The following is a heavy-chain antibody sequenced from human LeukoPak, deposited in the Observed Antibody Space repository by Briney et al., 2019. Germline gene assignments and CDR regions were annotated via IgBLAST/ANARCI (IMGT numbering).Heavy chain of an antibody. Sequence: SETLSLTCTVSGGSISSGSYYWSWIPQPAGKGLEWIGRIYTSGSTNYNPSLKSRVTISVYTSKNQFSLKLSSVTAADTAVYYCARYYYGSGSLYFDYWGQGTLVTVSS. D-gene: IGHD3-10*01. J-gene: IGHJ4*02. V-gene: IGHV4-61*02. CDR3: ARYYYGSGSLYFDY. CDR2: IYTSGST. CDR1: GGSISSGSYY.